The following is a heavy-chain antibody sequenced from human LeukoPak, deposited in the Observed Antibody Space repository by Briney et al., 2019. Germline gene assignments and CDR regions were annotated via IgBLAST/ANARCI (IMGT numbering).Heavy chain of an antibody. J-gene: IGHJ4*02. Sequence: GASVKVSCKASGYTFTSYGISWARQAPGQGLEWMGWISAYNGNTNYAQKLQGRVTMTTDTSTSTAYMELRSLRSDDTAVYYCAGRMYSSGWYYFDYWGQGTLVTVSS. D-gene: IGHD6-19*01. CDR2: ISAYNGNT. CDR1: GYTFTSYG. CDR3: AGRMYSSGWYYFDY. V-gene: IGHV1-18*01.